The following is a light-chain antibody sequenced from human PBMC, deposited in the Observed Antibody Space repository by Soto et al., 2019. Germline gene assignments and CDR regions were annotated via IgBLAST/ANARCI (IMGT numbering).Light chain of an antibody. CDR3: QQYHNLWT. V-gene: IGKV3-15*01. Sequence: ETVLTQSPGTLSLSPGERATLSCRASQSVSNNYLAWFQQRPGQAPRLLIYRASTRATNIPARFSGSGSGTEFTLTISSLQSEDFALYYCQQYHNLWTFGQGTKVDIK. J-gene: IGKJ1*01. CDR1: QSVSNN. CDR2: RAS.